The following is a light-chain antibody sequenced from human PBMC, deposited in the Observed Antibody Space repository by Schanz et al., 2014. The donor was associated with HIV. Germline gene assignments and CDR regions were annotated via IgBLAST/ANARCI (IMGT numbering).Light chain of an antibody. CDR1: SSDIGTYNY. CDR3: TSYASTSTVV. Sequence: QSALTQPASVSGSPGQSITISCIGTSSDIGTYNYVSWYQQLPGKAPKLIIYDVSNRPSEISYRFSGSKSGHAASLTISGLQADDEADYYCTSYASTSTVVFGGGTKLTVL. J-gene: IGLJ2*01. V-gene: IGLV2-14*03. CDR2: DVS.